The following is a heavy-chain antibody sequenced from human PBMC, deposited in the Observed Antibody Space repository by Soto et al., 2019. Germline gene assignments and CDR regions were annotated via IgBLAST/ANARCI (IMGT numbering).Heavy chain of an antibody. CDR2: ISPMFGAA. J-gene: IGHJ4*02. V-gene: IGHV1-69*19. D-gene: IGHD3-10*01. Sequence: QVQLVRSGAEMKKPGSSVKVSCQSSGGTFNTYAMNWVRQAPGQGPEWMGDISPMFGAANYAPKFQGRVTITADESTDTSYMQLSSLTSEDTALYFCAREVQVHTPAFVYWGQGTLVTVSS. CDR1: GGTFNTYA. CDR3: AREVQVHTPAFVY.